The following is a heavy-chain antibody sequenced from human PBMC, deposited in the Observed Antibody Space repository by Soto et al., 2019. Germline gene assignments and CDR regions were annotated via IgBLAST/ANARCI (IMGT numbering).Heavy chain of an antibody. CDR1: GFTFSSYA. CDR3: ARDQGYCSGGSCYFRQYVTYFDY. Sequence: GGSLRLSCAASGFTFSSYAMTWVRQAPGKGLEWVSGISGSGDSTHYADSVKGRFTISRDNAKNSLYLQMNSLRAEDTAVYYCARDQGYCSGGSCYFRQYVTYFDYWGQGTLVTVSS. V-gene: IGHV3-23*01. CDR2: ISGSGDST. J-gene: IGHJ4*02. D-gene: IGHD2-15*01.